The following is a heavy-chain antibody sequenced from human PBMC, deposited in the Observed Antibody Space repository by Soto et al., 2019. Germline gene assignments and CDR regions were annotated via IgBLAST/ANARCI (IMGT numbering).Heavy chain of an antibody. V-gene: IGHV3-64D*08. Sequence: GSLRLSCSASGFTFSSYAMHWVRQAPGKGLEYVSAISSNGGSTYYADSVKGRFTISRDNSKNTLYLQMSSLRAEDTAVYYCVKDIVVVVAATPYFDYWGQGTLVTVSS. CDR3: VKDIVVVVAATPYFDY. CDR2: ISSNGGST. D-gene: IGHD2-15*01. CDR1: GFTFSSYA. J-gene: IGHJ4*02.